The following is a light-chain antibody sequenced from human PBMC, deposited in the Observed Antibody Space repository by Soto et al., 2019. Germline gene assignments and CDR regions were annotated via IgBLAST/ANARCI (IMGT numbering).Light chain of an antibody. J-gene: IGKJ1*01. CDR1: QSVSSSY. CDR2: GAS. CDR3: HQCDSSPWT. V-gene: IGKV3-20*01. Sequence: EIVLTQSPGTLSLSPGERATLSCRASQSVSSSYLAWYQQKPGQAPRLLIYGASTRATGVPDRFSGSGSGTDFTLTISRLEPEDFAVFYCHQCDSSPWTFGQGTKVDIK.